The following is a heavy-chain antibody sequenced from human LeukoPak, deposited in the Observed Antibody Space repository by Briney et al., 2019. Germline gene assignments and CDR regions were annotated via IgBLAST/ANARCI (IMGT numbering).Heavy chain of an antibody. V-gene: IGHV1-8*02. CDR1: GYTFTSYY. CDR2: MNPNSGNT. D-gene: IGHD7-27*01. CDR3: ARGPPNWGYDY. J-gene: IGHJ4*02. Sequence: ASVKVSCKASGYTFTSYYMHWVRQATGQGPEWMGWMNPNSGNTGYAQKFQGRVTMTRNTSISTAYMELSSLRSEDTAVYYCARGPPNWGYDYWGPGTLVTVSS.